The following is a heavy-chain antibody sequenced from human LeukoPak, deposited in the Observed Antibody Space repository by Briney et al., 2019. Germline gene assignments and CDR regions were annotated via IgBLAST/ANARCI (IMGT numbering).Heavy chain of an antibody. CDR2: IYYSGST. CDR3: AREILYDSTGYYL. CDR1: GGSISSYY. J-gene: IGHJ4*02. D-gene: IGHD3-22*01. V-gene: IGHV4-59*12. Sequence: SETLSLTCTVSGGSISSYYWSWIRQPPGKGLEWIGYIYYSGSTYYNPSLKSRVTISVDTSKNQFSLNLRSVTAADTAVYYCAREILYDSTGYYLWGQGTLVTVSS.